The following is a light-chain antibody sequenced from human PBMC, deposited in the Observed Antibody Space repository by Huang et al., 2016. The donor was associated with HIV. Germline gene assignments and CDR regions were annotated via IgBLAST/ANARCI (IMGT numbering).Light chain of an antibody. CDR3: LQDYTYPWT. J-gene: IGKJ1*01. CDR1: QDIGND. CDR2: TAS. Sequence: AIQMTQSPASLSASVGDRVTLTLRASQDIGNDLGGDQQRRGKAPKLLVSTASPLKSGVPSRCTGSGSGTHFTLTISGLQPEDFATYYCLQDYTYPWTFGQGTKVEI. V-gene: IGKV1-6*01.